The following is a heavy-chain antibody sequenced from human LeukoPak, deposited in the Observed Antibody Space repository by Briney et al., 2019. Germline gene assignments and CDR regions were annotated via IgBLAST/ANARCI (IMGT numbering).Heavy chain of an antibody. CDR2: ITSSGSYI. D-gene: IGHD4-23*01. J-gene: IGHJ4*02. CDR3: ARDYGGNDGGDYFDY. Sequence: GGSLRLSCAASGFTFSNYSMNWVRQAPGKGLEWVSSITSSGSYIYYADSVKGRFTISRDNARNSLYLQMNSLRAEDTAVYYCARDYGGNDGGDYFDYWGQGTLVTVSS. CDR1: GFTFSNYS. V-gene: IGHV3-21*01.